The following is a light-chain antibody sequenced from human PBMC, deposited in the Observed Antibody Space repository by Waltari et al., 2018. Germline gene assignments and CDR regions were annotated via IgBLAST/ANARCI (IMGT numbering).Light chain of an antibody. Sequence: EIVMTQSPATLPVSPGERATLSCRASQSVNSNLAWYQQRPGQAPRLLIYGASTTATGIPARFTGSGSGTEFTLTISSLQSEDFAVYYCQQYNNWPLTFGGGTEVEIK. V-gene: IGKV3-15*01. CDR2: GAS. J-gene: IGKJ4*01. CDR1: QSVNSN. CDR3: QQYNNWPLT.